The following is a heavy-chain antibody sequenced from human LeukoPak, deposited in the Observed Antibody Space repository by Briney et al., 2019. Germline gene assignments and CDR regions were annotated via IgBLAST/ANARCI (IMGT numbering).Heavy chain of an antibody. J-gene: IGHJ4*02. CDR2: IGGGDT. CDR1: GFTFSIHA. Sequence: GGSLRLSCAGSGFTFSIHAMSWVRQAPGKGLEWVSTIGGGDTYYADSVKGRFTISRDDSQSTVHPQMNSLRAEDTAVYYCAKDWIPYNRVFDCFDFWGQGTLVTVSS. D-gene: IGHD1-1*01. V-gene: IGHV3-23*01. CDR3: AKDWIPYNRVFDCFDF.